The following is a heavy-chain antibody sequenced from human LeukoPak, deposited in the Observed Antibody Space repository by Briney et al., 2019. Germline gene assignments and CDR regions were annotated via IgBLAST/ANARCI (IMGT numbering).Heavy chain of an antibody. Sequence: PGGSLRLSCAASGFTFTSYSMNWVRQAPGKGLEWVSYISSSSSTIYYADPVKGRLTISRDNAKNSLYLQMNSLRAEDTAVYYCARESSSSWYRSDAFDIWGQGTMVTVSS. D-gene: IGHD6-13*01. CDR2: ISSSSSTI. J-gene: IGHJ3*02. CDR1: GFTFTSYS. V-gene: IGHV3-48*01. CDR3: ARESSSSWYRSDAFDI.